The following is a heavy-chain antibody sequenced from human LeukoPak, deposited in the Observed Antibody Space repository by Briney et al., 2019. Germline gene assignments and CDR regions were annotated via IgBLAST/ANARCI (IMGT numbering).Heavy chain of an antibody. CDR2: MNHSGST. Sequence: SSETLSLTCDVYGGSFSGYYWSWIRQPPGKGLEWIGEMNHSGSTNYNPSLKSRVTISVDTSKNQFSLKLSSVTAADTAVYYCARLGGVDYWGQGTPVTVSS. V-gene: IGHV4-34*01. CDR3: ARLGGVDY. D-gene: IGHD4-23*01. J-gene: IGHJ4*02. CDR1: GGSFSGYY.